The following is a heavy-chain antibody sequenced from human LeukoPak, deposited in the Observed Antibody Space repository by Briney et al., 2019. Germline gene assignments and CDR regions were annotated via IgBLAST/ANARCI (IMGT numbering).Heavy chain of an antibody. V-gene: IGHV4-38-2*01. J-gene: IGHJ6*03. CDR2: IYHSGST. D-gene: IGHD6-6*01. CDR1: GYSIISGYY. CDR3: ARHPRVQYSSSSRVYYYYYYMDV. Sequence: SETLSLTCAVPGYSIISGYYWGWIRQPPGKGLEWIGSIYHSGSTYYNPSLKSRGTISLDTSKNQFSLKLSSVTASDTAVYYCARHPRVQYSSSSRVYYYYYYMDVWGKGTTVTVSS.